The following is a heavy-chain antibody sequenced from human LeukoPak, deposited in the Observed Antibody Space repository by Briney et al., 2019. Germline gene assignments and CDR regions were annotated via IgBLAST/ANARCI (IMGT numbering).Heavy chain of an antibody. Sequence: GGSLRLSCAASGFTFSSYSMNWVRQAPGKGLEWVSSISSSSSYIYYADSVKGRFTISRDNAKNSLYLQMNSLRAEDTAVYYCARDGQWLVSEYYYYYYYMDVWGKGTTVTVSS. CDR2: ISSSSSYI. J-gene: IGHJ6*03. V-gene: IGHV3-21*01. CDR3: ARDGQWLVSEYYYYYYYMDV. D-gene: IGHD6-19*01. CDR1: GFTFSSYS.